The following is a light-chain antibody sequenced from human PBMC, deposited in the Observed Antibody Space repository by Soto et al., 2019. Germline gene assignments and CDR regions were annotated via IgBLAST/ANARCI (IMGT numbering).Light chain of an antibody. Sequence: EIVLMQSPGTLSLSPGERATLSCRASQSVSSSYLAWYQQKPGQAPRLLLYGASSRDTGIPDRFSGSGSGTDFTLTISRLEPEDFAVYYCQQYGSSPKTFGQETKVEIK. J-gene: IGKJ1*01. CDR2: GAS. V-gene: IGKV3-20*01. CDR3: QQYGSSPKT. CDR1: QSVSSSY.